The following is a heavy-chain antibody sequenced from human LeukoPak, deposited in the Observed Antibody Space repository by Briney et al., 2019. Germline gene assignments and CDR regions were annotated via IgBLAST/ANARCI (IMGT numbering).Heavy chain of an antibody. V-gene: IGHV3-15*01. CDR3: TTNIVRSYWAAISLDY. D-gene: IGHD2/OR15-2a*01. CDR1: GFTFSNAW. Sequence: KPGGSLRLSCAASGFTFSNAWMTWVRQAPGKGLEWVGRIKSKTDGGTTDYAAPVKGRFTISRDDSKNTLYLQMDSLKTEDTAVYYCTTNIVRSYWAAISLDYWGQGTLVTVSS. J-gene: IGHJ4*02. CDR2: IKSKTDGGTT.